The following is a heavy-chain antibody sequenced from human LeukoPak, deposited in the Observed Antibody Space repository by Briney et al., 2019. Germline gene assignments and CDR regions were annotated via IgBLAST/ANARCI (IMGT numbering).Heavy chain of an antibody. D-gene: IGHD1-14*01. J-gene: IGHJ4*02. V-gene: IGHV3-21*01. CDR3: ARGILSTGLIDY. CDR2: ISSSSSYI. CDR1: GFTFSSYS. Sequence: GGSLRLSCAASGFTFSSYSMNWVRQAPGKGLEWVSSISSSSSYIYYADSVKGRFTISRDNAKNSLFLQMNSLRAEDTAVYYCARGILSTGLIDYWGQGTLVTVSS.